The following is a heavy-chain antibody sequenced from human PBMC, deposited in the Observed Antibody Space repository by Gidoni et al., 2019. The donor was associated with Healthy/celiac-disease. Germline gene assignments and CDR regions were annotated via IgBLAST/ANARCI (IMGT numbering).Heavy chain of an antibody. J-gene: IGHJ5*02. CDR1: GFTFTNYW. V-gene: IGHV3-7*04. Sequence: EVQLVESGGGLVQPGGSLSLSCAASGFTFTNYWMRWVRQAPGKGLEWVANIRQDGSERYYVDSVMGRFTISRDNTKNSLYLQMNGLRAEDTAVYYCTRNESWGQGTLVTVSS. CDR2: IRQDGSER. CDR3: TRNES.